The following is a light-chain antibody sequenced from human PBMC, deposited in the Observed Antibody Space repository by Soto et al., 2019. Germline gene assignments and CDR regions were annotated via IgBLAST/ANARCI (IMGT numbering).Light chain of an antibody. V-gene: IGLV2-11*01. CDR1: SSDVGGYNY. CDR3: CSYAGSYTYV. CDR2: DVS. Sequence: QPVLTQPRSVSGSPGQSVTVSCTGTSSDVGGYNYVSWYQQHPGKAPKVMIYDVSKRPSGVPNRFSGSKSGNTASLTISGLQAEDEADYSCCSYAGSYTYVVGTGTKLNVL. J-gene: IGLJ1*01.